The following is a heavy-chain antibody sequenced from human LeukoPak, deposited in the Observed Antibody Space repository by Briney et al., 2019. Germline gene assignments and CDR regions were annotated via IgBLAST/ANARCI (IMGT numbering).Heavy chain of an antibody. CDR1: GFTFTSYG. CDR3: AKDHCSSTSCYYFDY. D-gene: IGHD2-2*01. Sequence: GGSLRLSCAASGFTFTSYGMHWVRQAPGKGLEWVAFIRYDGSNKYYADSVKGRFTISRDNSLYLQMNSLRAEDTAVYYCAKDHCSSTSCYYFDYWGQGTLVTVSS. J-gene: IGHJ4*02. CDR2: IRYDGSNK. V-gene: IGHV3-30*02.